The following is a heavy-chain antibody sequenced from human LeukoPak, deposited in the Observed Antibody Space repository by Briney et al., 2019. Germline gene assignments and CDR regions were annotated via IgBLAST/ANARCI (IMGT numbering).Heavy chain of an antibody. Sequence: SETLSLTCAVSGGFTSPYYWSWIRQPPGKGLEWIGDIYYSGSTNYNPSLKSRVTISVDTSKNQLSLRLSSVTAADTAVYYCARYFASSGSLYYFDYWGQGTLVTVSS. CDR3: ARYFASSGSLYYFDY. J-gene: IGHJ4*02. V-gene: IGHV4-59*01. CDR1: GGFTSPYY. D-gene: IGHD3-22*01. CDR2: IYYSGST.